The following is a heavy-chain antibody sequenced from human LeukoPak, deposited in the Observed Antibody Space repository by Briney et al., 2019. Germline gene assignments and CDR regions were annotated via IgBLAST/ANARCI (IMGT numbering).Heavy chain of an antibody. V-gene: IGHV3-43*02. CDR2: ISGDGGKT. J-gene: IGHJ4*02. CDR3: AKVYRLGELSLFRHLDY. CDR1: GFTFDDYA. D-gene: IGHD3-16*02. Sequence: GGSLRLSCAASGFTFDDYAIQWVRQPPGKGLECVSLISGDGGKTYYAGSVKGRFTISRDNSKNSLYLQMNSLRTEDSALYYCAKVYRLGELSLFRHLDYWGQGTLVTVSS.